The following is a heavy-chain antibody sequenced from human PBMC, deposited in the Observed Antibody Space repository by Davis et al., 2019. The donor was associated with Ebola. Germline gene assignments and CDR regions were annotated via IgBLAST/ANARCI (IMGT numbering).Heavy chain of an antibody. J-gene: IGHJ6*02. CDR3: AKGIVVAALGGMDV. Sequence: HTGGSLRLSCAASGFTFSSHWMHWVRQAPGKGLVWVSRLNSDGSTTNYADSVKGRFTISRDNAKNTLYLQMNSLRAEDTAVYYCAKGIVVAALGGMDVWGQGTTVTVSS. V-gene: IGHV3-74*01. D-gene: IGHD2-2*01. CDR1: GFTFSSHW. CDR2: LNSDGSTT.